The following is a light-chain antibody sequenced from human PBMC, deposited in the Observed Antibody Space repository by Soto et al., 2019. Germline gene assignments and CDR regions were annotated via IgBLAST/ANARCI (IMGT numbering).Light chain of an antibody. CDR1: SSNIGSNT. J-gene: IGLJ1*01. CDR2: TNK. V-gene: IGLV1-44*01. Sequence: QSVLTQPPSASGTPGQRVTMSCYGSSSNIGSNTVNWYQQLPGTAPKLLIYTNKQRPSGVPDRFAGSKSGTSASLAISGLQSEDEADYYCAAWDDSLNGYVFATGTKVTVL. CDR3: AAWDDSLNGYV.